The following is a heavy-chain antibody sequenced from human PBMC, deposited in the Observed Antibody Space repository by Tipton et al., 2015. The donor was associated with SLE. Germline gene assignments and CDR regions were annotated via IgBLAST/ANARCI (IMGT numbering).Heavy chain of an antibody. Sequence: QLVQSGAEAKKPGASVKVSCKASGYTFTSYGISWVRQAPGQGLEWMGWISAYNGNTNYAQKLQGRVTMTTDTSTSTAYMELRSLRSEDTAVYYCARDWGYCSSTSCPFDYWGQGTLVTVSS. D-gene: IGHD2-2*01. CDR3: ARDWGYCSSTSCPFDY. J-gene: IGHJ4*02. CDR2: ISAYNGNT. V-gene: IGHV1-18*01. CDR1: GYTFTSYG.